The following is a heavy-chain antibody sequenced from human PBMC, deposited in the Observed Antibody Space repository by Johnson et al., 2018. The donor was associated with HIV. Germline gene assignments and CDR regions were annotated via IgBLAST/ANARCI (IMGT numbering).Heavy chain of an antibody. CDR3: TTLDAFDI. CDR1: GFTFSNAW. V-gene: IGHV3-15*01. CDR2: IQSKTAGGTT. J-gene: IGHJ3*02. Sequence: VQLVESGGGLVQPGGSLRLSCAASGFTFSNAWMSWVRQAPGKGLEWVGRIQSKTAGGTTDYAAPVKGRFTISRDDSKNTLYLQMNSLKTEDTAVYYCTTLDAFDIWGQGTMVTVSS.